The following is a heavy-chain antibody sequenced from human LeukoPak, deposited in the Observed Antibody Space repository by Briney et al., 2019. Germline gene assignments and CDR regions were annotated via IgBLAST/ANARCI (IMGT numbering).Heavy chain of an antibody. D-gene: IGHD2-15*01. V-gene: IGHV3-30-3*01. Sequence: GRSLRLSCAASGFTFSSYAMHWVRQAPGKGLEWVAVISYDGSNKYYADSVKGRFTISRDNSKNTLYLQMNSLRAEDTAVYYCARCEGRYCSGGSYFDYWGQGTLVTVSS. J-gene: IGHJ4*02. CDR3: ARCEGRYCSGGSYFDY. CDR2: ISYDGSNK. CDR1: GFTFSSYA.